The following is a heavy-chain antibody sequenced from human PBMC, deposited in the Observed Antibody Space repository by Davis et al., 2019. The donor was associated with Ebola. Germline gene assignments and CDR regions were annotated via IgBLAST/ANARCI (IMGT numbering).Heavy chain of an antibody. D-gene: IGHD6-13*01. J-gene: IGHJ4*02. CDR1: GFTFSSYG. CDR2: IWYDGSNK. CDR3: ARSAAAGNYYFDS. Sequence: GGSLRLSCAASGFTFSSYGMHWVRQAPGKGLEWVAVIWYDGSNKYYADSVKGRFTISRDNSKNTLYLQMNSLRAEDTAVYYCARSAAAGNYYFDSWGQGTLVTVSS. V-gene: IGHV3-33*01.